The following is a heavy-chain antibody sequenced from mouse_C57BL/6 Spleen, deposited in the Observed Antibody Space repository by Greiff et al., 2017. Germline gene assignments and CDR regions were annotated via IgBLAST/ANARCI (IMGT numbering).Heavy chain of an antibody. CDR3: AIEGVYYDYDGAMGD. CDR2: IKPNNGGT. Sequence: EVQLQQSGPELVKPGASVKIPCKASGYTFTDYNMDWVKQSHGKSLEWIGDIKPNNGGTIYNQKFKGKATLTVDKSSSTAYLELRSLTSEDTAVYYCAIEGVYYDYDGAMGDWGQGTSVTVSS. CDR1: GYTFTDYN. J-gene: IGHJ4*01. V-gene: IGHV1-18*01. D-gene: IGHD2-4*01.